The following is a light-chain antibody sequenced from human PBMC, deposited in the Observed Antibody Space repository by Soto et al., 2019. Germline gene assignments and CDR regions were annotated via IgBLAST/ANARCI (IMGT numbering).Light chain of an antibody. V-gene: IGKV3-15*01. Sequence: EIVMTQSPATLSVSPGGRATLSCRASQSIGDTLAWYQQKPGQAPRLLIYGASSRVTGFPARFSGSGSGTDFTLTISSLQSDDFAVYYCQQSYSTPQYTFGQGTKLEIK. CDR2: GAS. CDR3: QQSYSTPQYT. J-gene: IGKJ2*01. CDR1: QSIGDT.